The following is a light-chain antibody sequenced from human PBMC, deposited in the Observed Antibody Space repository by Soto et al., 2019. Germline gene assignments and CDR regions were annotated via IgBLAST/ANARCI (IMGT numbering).Light chain of an antibody. CDR2: GAA. CDR1: QTDNSN. Sequence: EMLMAQSPGTLGVSPGERTTLSCRASQTDNSNLSLWHLKHGLAASVLLHGAAANGNAIPARFSGSGSGPEFDLNITSLQSEDFPVYYCQQYNNCSLTFGVGTNVDI. CDR3: QQYNNCSLT. V-gene: IGKV3-15*01. J-gene: IGKJ4*01.